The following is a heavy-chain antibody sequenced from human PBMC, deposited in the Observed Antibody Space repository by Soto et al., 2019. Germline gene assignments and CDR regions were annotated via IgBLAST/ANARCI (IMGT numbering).Heavy chain of an antibody. J-gene: IGHJ6*02. CDR2: IWYDGSNK. CDR3: ARDVHEIVLVPAAIPTYYYYGMDV. D-gene: IGHD2-2*02. Sequence: PGGSLRLSCAASGFTFSSYGMHWVRQAPGKGLEWVAVIWYDGSNKYYADSVKGRFTISRDNSKNTLYLQMNSLRAEDTAVYYCARDVHEIVLVPAAIPTYYYYGMDVWGQGTTVTVSS. V-gene: IGHV3-33*08. CDR1: GFTFSSYG.